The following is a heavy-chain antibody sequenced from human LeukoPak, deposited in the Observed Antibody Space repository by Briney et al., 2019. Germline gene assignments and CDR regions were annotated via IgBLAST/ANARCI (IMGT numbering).Heavy chain of an antibody. CDR2: IYYSGST. Sequence: SETLSLTCTVSGGSISGGGYYWSWIRQHPGKGLEWIGYIYYSGSTYYNPSLKSRVTISVDTSKNQFSLKLSSVTAADTAVYYCARDLGIVGATSWFGPWGQGTLVTVSS. V-gene: IGHV4-31*03. D-gene: IGHD1-26*01. CDR1: GGSISGGGYY. J-gene: IGHJ5*02. CDR3: ARDLGIVGATSWFGP.